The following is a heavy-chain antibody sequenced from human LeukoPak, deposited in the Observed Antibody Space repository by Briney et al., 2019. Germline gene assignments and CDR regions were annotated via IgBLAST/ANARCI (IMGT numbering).Heavy chain of an antibody. J-gene: IGHJ4*02. CDR3: ARSYNEYGDYHLNVY. CDR2: ISAYNGNT. Sequence: ASVKVSCKASGYTFTSYGISWVRQAPGQGLEWMGWISAYNGNTNYAQKFQGRVTMTTDTSTTTAYMELSSLRSEDTAVYYCARSYNEYGDYHLNVYWGQGTLVTVSS. D-gene: IGHD4-17*01. V-gene: IGHV1-18*01. CDR1: GYTFTSYG.